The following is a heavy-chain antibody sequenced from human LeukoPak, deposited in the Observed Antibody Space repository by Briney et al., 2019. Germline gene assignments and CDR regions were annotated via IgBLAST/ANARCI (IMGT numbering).Heavy chain of an antibody. CDR3: ARGDGSVPFDP. D-gene: IGHD3-10*01. CDR2: IYHSGST. Sequence: PSETLSLTCTVSGYSISSGYYWGWIRQPPGKGLEWIGSIYHSGSTYYHPSLESRVTISVDTSKNQFSLKLSSVTAADTAVYYCARGDGSVPFDPWGQGTLVTVSS. V-gene: IGHV4-38-2*02. J-gene: IGHJ5*02. CDR1: GYSISSGYY.